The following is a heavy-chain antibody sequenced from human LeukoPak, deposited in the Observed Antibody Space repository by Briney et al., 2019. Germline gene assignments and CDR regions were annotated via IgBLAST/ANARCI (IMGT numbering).Heavy chain of an antibody. CDR3: ARDIGPKDIVVVYDYYYYYMDV. D-gene: IGHD2-2*01. V-gene: IGHV1-2*02. Sequence: ASVKVSCKASGYTFTGYYMHWVRQAPGQGLEWMGWINPNSGGTNYAQKFQGRVTMTRDTSISTAYMELSRLRSDDTAVYYCARDIGPKDIVVVYDYYYYYMDVWGKGTTVTVSS. CDR2: INPNSGGT. CDR1: GYTFTGYY. J-gene: IGHJ6*03.